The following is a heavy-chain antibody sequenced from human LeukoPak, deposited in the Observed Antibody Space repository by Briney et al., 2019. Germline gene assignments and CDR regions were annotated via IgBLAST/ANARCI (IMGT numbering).Heavy chain of an antibody. D-gene: IGHD3-22*01. CDR2: IYTSGST. V-gene: IGHV4-61*02. Sequence: SETLSLTCTVSGGSISSGSYYWSWIRQPAGKGLEWIGRIYTSGSTNYNPSLKSRVTISVDTSNNQFSLKLSSVTAADTAVYYCARSPYYYDSTNYFDYWGQGTLVTVSS. J-gene: IGHJ4*02. CDR1: GGSISSGSYY. CDR3: ARSPYYYDSTNYFDY.